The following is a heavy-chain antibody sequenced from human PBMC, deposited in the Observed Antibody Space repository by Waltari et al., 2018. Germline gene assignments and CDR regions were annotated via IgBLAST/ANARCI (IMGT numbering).Heavy chain of an antibody. CDR3: ARSTEGHFDS. CDR2: ITGNSNII. Sequence: EVQLVESGGGLVQPGGSLRLSCIASGFPFTIYSMPWVRQVPGKGLGWLSYITGNSNIISYGDSVKGRFTVSRDNAINSLFLQMNSLRGEDTAVYYCARSTEGHFDSWGQGTLVTVSS. V-gene: IGHV3-48*04. D-gene: IGHD1-1*01. CDR1: GFPFTIYS. J-gene: IGHJ4*02.